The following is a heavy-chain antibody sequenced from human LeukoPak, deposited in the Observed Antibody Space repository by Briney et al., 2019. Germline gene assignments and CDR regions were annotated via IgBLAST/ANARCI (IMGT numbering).Heavy chain of an antibody. J-gene: IGHJ4*02. V-gene: IGHV4-59*08. CDR3: ARSGYGYPYDY. CDR2: IYYSGST. Sequence: KPSETLSLTCTVSGGPISSYYWSWMRQPPGKGLEWVGDIYYSGSTNYNPSLKSRVTISVDTSKYQFSRKLSSVAAAVTAVYYCARSGYGYPYDYWGQGTLVTVSS. D-gene: IGHD5-18*01. CDR1: GGPISSYY.